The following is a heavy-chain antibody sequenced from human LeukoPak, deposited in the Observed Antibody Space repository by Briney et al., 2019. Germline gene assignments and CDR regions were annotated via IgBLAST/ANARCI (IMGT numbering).Heavy chain of an antibody. CDR1: GGSISSSGSY. CDR2: IYYSGNT. CDR3: AREHSSSWSFDY. V-gene: IGHV4-39*07. Sequence: SETLSLTCTVSGGSISSSGSYWGWIRQPPGKGLEWIGSIYYSGNTYNPSLKSRVTISVDTSKNQLSLNLTSVNAADTAMYYCAREHSSSWSFDYWGQGTLVTVSS. J-gene: IGHJ4*02. D-gene: IGHD6-13*01.